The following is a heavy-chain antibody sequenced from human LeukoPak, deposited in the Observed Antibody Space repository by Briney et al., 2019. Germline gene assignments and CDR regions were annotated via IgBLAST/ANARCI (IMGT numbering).Heavy chain of an antibody. J-gene: IGHJ4*02. V-gene: IGHV3-23*01. CDR2: ISGSGGST. CDR3: ARTRDGYNSFDY. CDR1: GFTFSSYA. Sequence: PGGSLRLSCAASGFTFSSYAMSWVRQAPGKGLEWVSAISGSGGSTYYADSVKGRFTISRDNSKNTLYLQMGSLRAEDMAVYYCARTRDGYNSFDYWGQGTLVTVSS. D-gene: IGHD5-24*01.